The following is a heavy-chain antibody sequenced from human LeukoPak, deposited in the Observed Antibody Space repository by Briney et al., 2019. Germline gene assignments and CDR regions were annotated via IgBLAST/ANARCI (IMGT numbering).Heavy chain of an antibody. CDR2: ISGSGGST. J-gene: IGHJ4*02. D-gene: IGHD1-20*01. Sequence: GGSLRLSCAASGFTFSSYAMSWVRQAPGKGLEWVSAISGSGGSTHYADSVKGRFTISRDNSKNTLYLQMNSLRAEDTAVYYCAKDRVSNWNPLGNWGQGTLVTVSS. CDR3: AKDRVSNWNPLGN. V-gene: IGHV3-23*01. CDR1: GFTFSSYA.